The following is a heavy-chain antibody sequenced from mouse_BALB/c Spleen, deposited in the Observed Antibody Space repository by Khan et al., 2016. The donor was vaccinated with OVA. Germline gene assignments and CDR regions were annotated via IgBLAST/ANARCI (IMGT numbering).Heavy chain of an antibody. Sequence: VQLKESGPGLVKPSQSLSLTCTVTGYSITSDYAWNWIRQFPGNKLEWMGYISYSGSTNYNPSLKSRISLTRDTSKNQFFLQLNSVTSEDTATYDCERRAYYGNWYFDVWGAGTTVTVSS. CDR2: ISYSGST. D-gene: IGHD2-1*01. V-gene: IGHV3-2*02. CDR1: GYSITSDYA. CDR3: ERRAYYGNWYFDV. J-gene: IGHJ1*01.